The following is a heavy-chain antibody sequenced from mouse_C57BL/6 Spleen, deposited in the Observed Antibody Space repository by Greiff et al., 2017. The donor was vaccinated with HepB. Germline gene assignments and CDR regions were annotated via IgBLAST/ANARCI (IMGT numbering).Heavy chain of an antibody. Sequence: EVKLVESGGGLVQSGRSLRLSCATSGFTFSDFYMEWVRQAPGKGLEWIAASRNKANDYTTEYSASVKGRFIVSRDTSQSILYLQMNALRAEDTAIYYCARGYGYGEFDYWGQGTTLTVSS. CDR3: ARGYGYGEFDY. V-gene: IGHV7-1*01. J-gene: IGHJ2*01. CDR2: SRNKANDYTT. CDR1: GFTFSDFY. D-gene: IGHD2-2*01.